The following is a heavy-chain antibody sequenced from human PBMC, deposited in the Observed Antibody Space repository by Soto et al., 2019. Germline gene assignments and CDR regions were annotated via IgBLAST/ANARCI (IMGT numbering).Heavy chain of an antibody. Sequence: SETLSLTCTVSGGSISSSSYYWGWIRQPPRKRLEWNGIIFYSGSTYYNLSLKSRVTISVDTSKNQFSLKLSSVTAADTAVYYCARHLTYCSAGSCYSDFPYYGMDVWGQGTTVTVSS. J-gene: IGHJ6*02. CDR3: ARHLTYCSAGSCYSDFPYYGMDV. CDR2: IFYSGST. CDR1: GGSISSSSYY. D-gene: IGHD2-15*01. V-gene: IGHV4-39*01.